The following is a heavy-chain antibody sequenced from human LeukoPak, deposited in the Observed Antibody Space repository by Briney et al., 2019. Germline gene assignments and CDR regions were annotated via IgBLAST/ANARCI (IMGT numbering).Heavy chain of an antibody. V-gene: IGHV3-23*01. J-gene: IGHJ5*02. Sequence: PSETLSLTCTVSGGSISSYYWSWVRQAPGKGLEWVSAISGSGGSTYYADSVKGRFTISRDNSKNTLYLQMNSLRAEDTAVYYCAKDRPGATADNWFDPWGQGTLVTVSS. D-gene: IGHD1-26*01. CDR1: GGSISSYY. CDR3: AKDRPGATADNWFDP. CDR2: ISGSGGST.